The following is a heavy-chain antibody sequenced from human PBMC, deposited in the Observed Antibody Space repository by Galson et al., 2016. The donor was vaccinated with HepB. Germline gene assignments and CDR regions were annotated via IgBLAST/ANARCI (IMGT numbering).Heavy chain of an antibody. J-gene: IGHJ4*02. CDR3: TRCRTSYSTFDY. D-gene: IGHD2-2*01. Sequence: SLRLSCAVSGFTFNNAWMSWVRQAPGKGLEWVGRIKSKTDGGTTDYAAPVKGRFTISRDDSKNTLYLQMNSLKAEDTAVYYCTRCRTSYSTFDYWGQGTLVTVSS. CDR2: IKSKTDGGTT. CDR1: GFTFNNAW. V-gene: IGHV3-15*01.